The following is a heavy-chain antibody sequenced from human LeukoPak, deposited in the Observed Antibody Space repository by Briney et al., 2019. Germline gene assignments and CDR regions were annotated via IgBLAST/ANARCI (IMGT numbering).Heavy chain of an antibody. CDR3: AKTTYDILTGYFN. J-gene: IGHJ4*02. CDR1: GFTFTGHS. Sequence: GGSLRLSCVASGFTFTGHSMHWVRQAPGKGLEWVAVVGNDEKTIFYADSLKGRFTISRDNSKNTLYLQMNSLRAEDTAVYYCAKTTYDILTGYFNWGQGTLVTVSS. V-gene: IGHV3-30-3*02. CDR2: VGNDEKTI. D-gene: IGHD3-9*01.